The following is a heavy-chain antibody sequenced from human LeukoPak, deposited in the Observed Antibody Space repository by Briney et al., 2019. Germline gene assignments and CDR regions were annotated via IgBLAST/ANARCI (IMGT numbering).Heavy chain of an antibody. Sequence: GGSLRLSCAASGNYWMHWVRQAPGKGLVWVSHINSDGSWTSYADSVKGRFTISKDNAKNTVYLQMNSLRAEDTAVYYCARVGSGNFLGAFDIWGQGTMVTVSS. D-gene: IGHD1-26*01. CDR2: INSDGSWT. CDR1: GNYW. CDR3: ARVGSGNFLGAFDI. J-gene: IGHJ3*02. V-gene: IGHV3-74*01.